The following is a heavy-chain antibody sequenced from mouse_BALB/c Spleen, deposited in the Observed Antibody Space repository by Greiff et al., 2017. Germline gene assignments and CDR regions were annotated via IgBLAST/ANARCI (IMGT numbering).Heavy chain of an antibody. Sequence: DVQLQESGPGLVKPSQSLSLTCTVTGYSITSDYAWNWIRQFPGNKLEWMGYISYSGSTSYNPSLKSRISITRDTSKNQFFLQLNSVTTEDTATYYCARGAYDYGGFDYWGQGTTLTVSS. CDR2: ISYSGST. CDR1: GYSITSDYA. CDR3: ARGAYDYGGFDY. D-gene: IGHD2-4*01. J-gene: IGHJ2*01. V-gene: IGHV3-2*02.